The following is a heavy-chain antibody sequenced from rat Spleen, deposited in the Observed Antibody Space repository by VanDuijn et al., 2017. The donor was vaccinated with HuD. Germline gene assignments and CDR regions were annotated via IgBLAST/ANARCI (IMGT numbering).Heavy chain of an antibody. V-gene: IGHV2-52*01. CDR3: TREGVY. D-gene: IGHD4-3*01. CDR1: GFSLTTYN. CDR2: IWRNGNT. J-gene: IGHJ2*01. Sequence: QVQLKESGPGLVQPSQTLSLTCTVTGFSLTTYNVHWIRQPPGKGLEWMGIIWRNGNTDYNSALKSRLSINRDTSKSQVFLKMNSLQTDDTAIYYCTREGVYWGQGVMVTVSS.